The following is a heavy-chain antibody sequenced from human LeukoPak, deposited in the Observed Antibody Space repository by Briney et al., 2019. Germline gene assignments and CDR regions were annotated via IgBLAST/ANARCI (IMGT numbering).Heavy chain of an antibody. Sequence: GGSLRLSCAASGYTFSSYSMNWVREAPGKGREGVSSISNSSSYIYYADSVKGRFTISRDNAKNSLYLQMNSLRAEDTAVYYCATNSGYDLVSGWFDPWSQGTLVTVSS. CDR2: ISNSSSYI. J-gene: IGHJ5*02. V-gene: IGHV3-21*01. CDR1: GYTFSSYS. CDR3: ATNSGYDLVSGWFDP. D-gene: IGHD5-12*01.